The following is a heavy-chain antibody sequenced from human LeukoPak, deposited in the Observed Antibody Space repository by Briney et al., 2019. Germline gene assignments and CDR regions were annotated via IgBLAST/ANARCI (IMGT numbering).Heavy chain of an antibody. D-gene: IGHD2-15*01. V-gene: IGHV5-51*01. Sequence: GESLKISRKASGYSFSNDWIARVRQMPGKGLEWMGIIFPIDSETTYSPSFQGQVTISADKSISTAYLQWSSLKASDTAMYYCTRGCSGGSCSRDAMDVWGQGTMVTVSS. CDR2: IFPIDSET. CDR1: GYSFSNDW. CDR3: TRGCSGGSCSRDAMDV. J-gene: IGHJ6*02.